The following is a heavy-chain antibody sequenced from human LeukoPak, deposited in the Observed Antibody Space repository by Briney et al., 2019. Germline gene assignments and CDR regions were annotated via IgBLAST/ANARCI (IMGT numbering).Heavy chain of an antibody. V-gene: IGHV3-66*01. J-gene: IGHJ4*02. CDR2: IYSGGSX. CDR3: ARDLTAYFDY. Sequence: GGSLRLSXAASGFTVXXXXXXXXXQXPXXXLEWVXVIYSGGSXXYADSVKGRFXXXRXXSKKTLYLQMNSLRAEDTAVYYCARDLTAYFDYWGQGTLVTVSS. CDR1: GFTVXXXX. D-gene: IGHD3-16*01.